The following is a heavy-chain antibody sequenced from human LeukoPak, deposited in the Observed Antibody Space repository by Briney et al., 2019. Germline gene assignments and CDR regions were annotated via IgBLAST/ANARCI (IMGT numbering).Heavy chain of an antibody. CDR2: IFFSGST. D-gene: IGHD3-3*02. J-gene: IGHJ3*01. CDR3: ARVVAGLAALDV. V-gene: IGHV4-31*03. CDR1: GVSISSGGYY. Sequence: SETLSLTCSVSGVSISSGGYYWSWLRQHPGKGLEWIGYIFFSGSTYYNPYLKSRVSISVDTSENHFSLKVTSVTAADTAVYYCARVVAGLAALDVWGQGTLVTVSS.